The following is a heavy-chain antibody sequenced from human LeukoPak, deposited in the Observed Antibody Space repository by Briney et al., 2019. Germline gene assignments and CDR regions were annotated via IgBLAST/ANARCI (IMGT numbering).Heavy chain of an antibody. CDR2: IKKDGSEK. D-gene: IGHD3-3*01. Sequence: GGSLRLSCAASGFTFSSYWMTWVRQASGKGLEWVANIKKDGSEKYYVDSVKGRFTISRDNAKNSLYLQMNSLRAEDTAVYYCARDLMGHDFWSGYPPGYFDYWGQGTLVTVSS. CDR1: GFTFSSYW. V-gene: IGHV3-7*01. CDR3: ARDLMGHDFWSGYPPGYFDY. J-gene: IGHJ4*02.